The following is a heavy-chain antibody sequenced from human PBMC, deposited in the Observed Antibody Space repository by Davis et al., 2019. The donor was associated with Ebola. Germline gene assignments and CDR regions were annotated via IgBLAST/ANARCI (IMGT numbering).Heavy chain of an antibody. J-gene: IGHJ4*02. CDR3: ARDPYSTGITIFGVVDAYFDY. D-gene: IGHD3-3*01. Sequence: GGSLRLSCAASGFTFSSYGMHWVRQAPGKGLEWVAVIWYDGSNKYYADSVKGRFTISRDNSKNTLYLQMNSLRDEDTAVYYCARDPYSTGITIFGVVDAYFDYWGQGTLVTVSS. CDR2: IWYDGSNK. V-gene: IGHV3-33*01. CDR1: GFTFSSYG.